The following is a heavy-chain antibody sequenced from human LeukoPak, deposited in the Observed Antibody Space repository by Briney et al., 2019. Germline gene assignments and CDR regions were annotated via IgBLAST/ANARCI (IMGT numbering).Heavy chain of an antibody. V-gene: IGHV3-7*03. CDR1: GFIFSDSW. D-gene: IGHD2-15*01. Sequence: GGSLRLSCTVSGFIFSDSWMAWIRQAPGKGLEWVAIIEKNGSGKNYVDSVKGRFIISRDNAKNSLFLQMDSLKVEDTAIYYCTTDRWYSADHWGQGTLVTISS. J-gene: IGHJ5*02. CDR2: IEKNGSGK. CDR3: TTDRWYSADH.